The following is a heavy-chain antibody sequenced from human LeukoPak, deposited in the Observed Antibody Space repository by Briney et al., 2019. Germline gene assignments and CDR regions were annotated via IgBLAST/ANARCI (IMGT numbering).Heavy chain of an antibody. J-gene: IGHJ3*02. CDR3: ARQTYYYDSSGYYYRAFDI. V-gene: IGHV4-34*01. CDR1: GVSFSGYY. CDR2: INHSGST. Sequence: SETLSLTCAGYGVSFSGYYWSWIRQPPGLGLEWIGEINHSGSTNYKPSLKSRVTISVDTSKNQFSLKLSSVTAADTAVYYCARQTYYYDSSGYYYRAFDIWGQGTMVTVSS. D-gene: IGHD3-22*01.